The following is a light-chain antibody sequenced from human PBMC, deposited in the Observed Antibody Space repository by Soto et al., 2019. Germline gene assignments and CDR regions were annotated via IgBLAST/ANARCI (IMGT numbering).Light chain of an antibody. CDR2: DAS. J-gene: IGKJ2*01. V-gene: IGKV3D-15*01. CDR3: QQYNNWPYT. Sequence: EIVMTQSPATLSVSPGERATLSCRASQNVNSNLAWYQQRPGQAPRLFIYDASTRATGFSARFSGSGAGTQFTLTISSLQSEDFAVYYCQQYNNWPYTFGQGTKLEIK. CDR1: QNVNSN.